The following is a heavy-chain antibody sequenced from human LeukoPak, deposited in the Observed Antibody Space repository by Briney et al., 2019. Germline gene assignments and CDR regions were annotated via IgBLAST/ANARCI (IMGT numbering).Heavy chain of an antibody. Sequence: GGSLRLSCAASGFTFSSYEMNWVRQAPGKGLEWVSAISGSGGSTYYADSVKGRFTISRDNSKNTLYLKMNSLRAEDTAVYYCAKDAGPIAVAGTFDYWGQGTLVTVSS. CDR3: AKDAGPIAVAGTFDY. V-gene: IGHV3-23*01. CDR2: ISGSGGST. D-gene: IGHD6-19*01. CDR1: GFTFSSYE. J-gene: IGHJ4*02.